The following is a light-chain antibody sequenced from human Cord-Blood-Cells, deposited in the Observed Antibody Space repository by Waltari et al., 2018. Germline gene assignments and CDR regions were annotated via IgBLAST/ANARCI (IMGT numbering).Light chain of an antibody. V-gene: IGKV3-20*01. Sequence: EIVLTQSPGTLSLSPGERATLSCRASQRVSSSYLAWSQQKPGQAPRLLIYGASSRATGIPDRFSGSGSGTDFTLTISRLEPEDFAVYYCQQYGSSLYTFGQGTKLEIK. CDR1: QRVSSSY. J-gene: IGKJ2*01. CDR2: GAS. CDR3: QQYGSSLYT.